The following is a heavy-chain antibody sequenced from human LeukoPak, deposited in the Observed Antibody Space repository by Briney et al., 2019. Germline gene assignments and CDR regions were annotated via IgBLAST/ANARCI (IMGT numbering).Heavy chain of an antibody. CDR1: GGTFSSYA. D-gene: IGHD6-19*01. J-gene: IGHJ1*01. CDR3: ATGDIAVAXRXX. CDR2: IIPIFGTA. V-gene: IGHV1-69*05. Sequence: AASVKVSCKASGGTFSSYAISWVRQAPGQGLEWMGGIIPIFGTANYAQKFQGRVTITTDESTSTAYMELSSLRSEDTAVYYCATGDIAVAXRXXWGXXXLVT.